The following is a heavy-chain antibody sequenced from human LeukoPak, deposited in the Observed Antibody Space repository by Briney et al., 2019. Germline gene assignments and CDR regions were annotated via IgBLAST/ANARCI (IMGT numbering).Heavy chain of an antibody. CDR2: ISGSGGST. D-gene: IGHD6-13*01. Sequence: GGSLRLSCAASGFTFSSYAMSWVRQAPGKGLEWVSAISGSGGSTYYADSVKGRSTISRDNSKNTLYLQMNSLRAEDTAVYYCAKDSKYSSSWAYYYYGMDVWGKGTTVTVSS. CDR1: GFTFSSYA. V-gene: IGHV3-23*01. J-gene: IGHJ6*04. CDR3: AKDSKYSSSWAYYYYGMDV.